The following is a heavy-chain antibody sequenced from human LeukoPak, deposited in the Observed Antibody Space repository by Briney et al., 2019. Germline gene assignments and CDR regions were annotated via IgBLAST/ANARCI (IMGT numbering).Heavy chain of an antibody. D-gene: IGHD1-26*01. CDR2: IYYSGST. J-gene: IGHJ4*02. CDR3: ARDFGGSYFDY. CDR1: GGSISSSSYY. Sequence: SETLSLTCTVSGGSISSSSYYWGWIRQPPGKGLEWIGSIYYSGSTNYNPSLKSRVTISVDTSKNQFSLKLSSVTAADTAVYYCARDFGGSYFDYWGQGTLVTVSS. V-gene: IGHV4-39*07.